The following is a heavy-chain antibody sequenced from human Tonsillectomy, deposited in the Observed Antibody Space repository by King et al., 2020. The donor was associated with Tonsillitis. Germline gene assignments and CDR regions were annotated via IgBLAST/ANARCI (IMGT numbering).Heavy chain of an antibody. J-gene: IGHJ4*02. CDR1: GGSISSYY. CDR2: IYYRGST. CDR3: ARGGRDSGSPGRVDY. Sequence: VQLQESGPGLVKPSETLSLTCTVSGGSISSYYWNWIRQPPGKELEWIGYIYYRGSTNYNPSLKSRVTISVDTTQNQFSLKLTSVTAADTAVYYFARGGRDSGSPGRVDYWGQGTLVTVSS. V-gene: IGHV4-59*01. D-gene: IGHD1-26*01.